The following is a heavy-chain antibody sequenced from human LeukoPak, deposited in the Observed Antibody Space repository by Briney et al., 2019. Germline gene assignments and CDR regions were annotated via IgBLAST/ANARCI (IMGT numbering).Heavy chain of an antibody. CDR2: SNPDGTII. CDR3: ARGGCSGGSCHFDY. J-gene: IGHJ4*02. V-gene: IGHV3-74*01. D-gene: IGHD2-15*01. Sequence: GGSLRLSCAASGFTFSPYWMDWVRQAPGKGLAWVSRSNPDGTIISYGDSVKGRFTISRDNAKNSLYLQLNILEAEDTALYYCARGGCSGGSCHFDYWGQGTLVSVSS. CDR1: GFTFSPYW.